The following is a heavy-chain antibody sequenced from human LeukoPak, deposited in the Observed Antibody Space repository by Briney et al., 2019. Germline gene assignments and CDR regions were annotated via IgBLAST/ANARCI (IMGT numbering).Heavy chain of an antibody. D-gene: IGHD3-10*01. Sequence: GGSLRLSCVASGFNFRSYWMSWVRQAPGKGLEWVATIKQDGSETPYVDSVKGRFTVSRDNSKNTLYLEMNSLRAEDTAIYYCARAGSYYGSESYFDYWGQGTLVTVSS. CDR1: GFNFRSYW. J-gene: IGHJ4*02. CDR2: IKQDGSET. V-gene: IGHV3-7*03. CDR3: ARAGSYYGSESYFDY.